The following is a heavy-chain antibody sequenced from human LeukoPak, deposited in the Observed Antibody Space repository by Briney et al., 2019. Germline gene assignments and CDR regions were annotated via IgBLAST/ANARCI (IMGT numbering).Heavy chain of an antibody. CDR1: GFTFDNYG. V-gene: IGHV3-23*01. D-gene: IGHD2-2*01. J-gene: IGHJ3*01. Sequence: GGSLRLSCAASGFTFDNYGMSWVRQAPGKGPEWVSAINGDGRDTYYADSVKGRFTISRGNSKNALYLQMNSLRAEDTALYYCAKRNSAAGAYDVWGQGTMVTVSS. CDR3: AKRNSAAGAYDV. CDR2: INGDGRDT.